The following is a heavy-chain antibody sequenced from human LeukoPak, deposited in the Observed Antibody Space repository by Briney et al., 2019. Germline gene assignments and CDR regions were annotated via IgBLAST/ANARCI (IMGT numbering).Heavy chain of an antibody. Sequence: PSETLSLTCTVSGGSISSGSYYWSWIRQPAGKGLEWIGRIYTSGSTNYNPSLKSRVTISVDTSKNQFSLKLSSVTAADTAVYYCAREAPYSGSYWGYYYYMDVWGKGTTVT. CDR3: AREAPYSGSYWGYYYYMDV. D-gene: IGHD1-26*01. J-gene: IGHJ6*03. CDR2: IYTSGST. V-gene: IGHV4-61*02. CDR1: GGSISSGSYY.